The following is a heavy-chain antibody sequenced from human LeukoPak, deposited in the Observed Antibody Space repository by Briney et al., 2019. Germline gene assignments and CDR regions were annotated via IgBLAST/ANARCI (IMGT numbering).Heavy chain of an antibody. J-gene: IGHJ5*02. CDR1: GFPFHSHS. D-gene: IGHD3-3*01. CDR3: ARDLGGVAIFGVAP. CDR2: ISSSSSYI. Sequence: GSLKLSCSTPGFPFHSHSIKWVPQAPGKGLEWVLSISSSSSYIYYADSVKGRFTISRDNAKNSLYLQMNSLRAEDTAVYYCARDLGGVAIFGVAPWGQGTLVTVSS. V-gene: IGHV3-21*01.